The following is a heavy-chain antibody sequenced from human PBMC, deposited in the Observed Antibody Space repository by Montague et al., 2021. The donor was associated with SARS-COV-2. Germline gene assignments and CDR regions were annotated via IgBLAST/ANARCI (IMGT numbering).Heavy chain of an antibody. D-gene: IGHD6-13*01. CDR3: ARGSYSSSWYGPKYYFDY. J-gene: IGHJ4*02. CDR1: GGSISRSNW. V-gene: IGHV4-4*02. Sequence: SETLSLTCAVSGGSISRSNWWRWVRQPPWKGLEWIGDIYHSGSTNYNPSLKSRVTISVDKSKNQFSLKLSSVTAADTAVYYCARGSYSSSWYGPKYYFDYWGQGTLVTVSS. CDR2: IYHSGST.